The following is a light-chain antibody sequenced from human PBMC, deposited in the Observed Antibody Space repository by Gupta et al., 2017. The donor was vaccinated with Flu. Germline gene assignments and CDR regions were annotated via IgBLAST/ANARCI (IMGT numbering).Light chain of an antibody. V-gene: IGKV2-28*01. CDR1: QSLLHNHGNNY. CDR2: LGS. J-gene: IGKJ1*01. Sequence: DIVMTQSPLSLPVTPGEPASLSCRSSQSLLHNHGNNYLDWYLQKPGQSPQLLIYLGSNRASGVPDRFSGSGSGTDFTLKISRGEAEDVGVYYCMQALQTPRTFGQGTKVEIK. CDR3: MQALQTPRT.